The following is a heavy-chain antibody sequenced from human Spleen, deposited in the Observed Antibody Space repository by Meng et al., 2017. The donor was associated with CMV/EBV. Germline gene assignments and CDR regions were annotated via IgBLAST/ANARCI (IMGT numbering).Heavy chain of an antibody. D-gene: IGHD2-2*01. CDR3: ARGGYCSAASCFPTRRLDS. V-gene: IGHV1-18*01. Sequence: FHSYGISWVRQAPGQGLEWMGWISAYNGNTNYAQKLQGRVTMTTDTSTSTAYMELRSLRSDDTAVYYCARGGYCSAASCFPTRRLDSWGQGTLVTVSS. CDR2: ISAYNGNT. J-gene: IGHJ4*02. CDR1: FHSYG.